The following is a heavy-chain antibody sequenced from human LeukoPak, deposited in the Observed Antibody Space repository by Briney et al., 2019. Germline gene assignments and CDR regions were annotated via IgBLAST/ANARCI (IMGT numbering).Heavy chain of an antibody. V-gene: IGHV3-21*01. CDR2: ISSRSSSI. Sequence: GGSLRLSCAASGFTFSSYSMNWVRQAPGKGLEWVSSISSRSSSIYYADSVKGRFTISRDNAKNSLYLQMSSLRAGDTAMYYCARGDKSSAWYFFDYWGQGTLVTVSS. CDR1: GFTFSSYS. D-gene: IGHD6-19*01. J-gene: IGHJ4*02. CDR3: ARGDKSSAWYFFDY.